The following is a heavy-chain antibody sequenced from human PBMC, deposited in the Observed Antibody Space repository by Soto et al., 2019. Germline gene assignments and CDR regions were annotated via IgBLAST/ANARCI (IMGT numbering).Heavy chain of an antibody. V-gene: IGHV1-3*01. CDR3: ARDVGHFWSGYTNPHFDY. CDR1: GYTFTSYA. CDR2: INAGNGNT. J-gene: IGHJ4*02. Sequence: GASLKVSCKASGYTFTSYAMHWVRQAPGQRLEWMGWINAGNGNTKYSQKFQGRVTITRDTSASTAYMELSSLRSEDTAVYYCARDVGHFWSGYTNPHFDYWGQGTLVTVSS. D-gene: IGHD3-3*02.